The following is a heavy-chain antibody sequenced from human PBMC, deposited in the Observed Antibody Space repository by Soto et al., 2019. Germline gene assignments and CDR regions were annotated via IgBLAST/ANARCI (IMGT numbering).Heavy chain of an antibody. CDR3: ARDGYYYDSSGYYSFDY. CDR1: GYTFTSYY. D-gene: IGHD3-22*01. J-gene: IGHJ4*02. Sequence: GASVKVSCKASGYTFTSYYMHWVRQAPGQGLEWMGIINPSGGSTSYAQKFQGRVTMTRDTSTSTVYMELSSLRSEDTAVYYCARDGYYYDSSGYYSFDYWGQGTLVTVSS. V-gene: IGHV1-46*01. CDR2: INPSGGST.